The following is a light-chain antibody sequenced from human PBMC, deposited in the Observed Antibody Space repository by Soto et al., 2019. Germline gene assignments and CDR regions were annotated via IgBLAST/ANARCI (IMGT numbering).Light chain of an antibody. V-gene: IGKV1-13*02. CDR3: QQFNSYLLT. J-gene: IGKJ4*01. CDR2: DVS. CDR1: QGISSA. Sequence: AIQLTQSPSSLSASVGDRVTITCRAGQGISSALAWYQQKPGKAPELLIYDVSSLESGVPSRFSGSGSGTDFTLTISSLQPEDFATYHCQQFNSYLLTFGGGTKVEIK.